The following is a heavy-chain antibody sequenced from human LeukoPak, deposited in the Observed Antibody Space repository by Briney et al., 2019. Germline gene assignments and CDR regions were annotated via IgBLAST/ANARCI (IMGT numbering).Heavy chain of an antibody. Sequence: GGSLRLSCVGSGFTFSHHWMHWVRQAPGKGPVWVARVNSDGTYSNYADSVKGRFTMSRDNAKNTVFLHMNSLRGEDTAVYFCARETSDGCWRPWGQGTLVTVSS. CDR3: ARETSDGCWRP. CDR1: GFTFSHHW. CDR2: VNSDGTYS. J-gene: IGHJ5*02. D-gene: IGHD2-8*01. V-gene: IGHV3-74*01.